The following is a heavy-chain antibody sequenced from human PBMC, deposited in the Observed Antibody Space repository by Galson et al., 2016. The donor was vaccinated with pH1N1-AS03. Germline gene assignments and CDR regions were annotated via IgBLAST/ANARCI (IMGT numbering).Heavy chain of an antibody. D-gene: IGHD6-19*01. Sequence: ETLFRTCGVSGASIKGFFWSWIRQSPGKGLEWMGNIYGAGSATYNTSFKSRRTLSLDTSKNQFSLNLTSVTAADTAVYYCARHTQWLGRAPFDIWGQGTTVTVSS. J-gene: IGHJ3*02. V-gene: IGHV4-59*08. CDR1: GASIKGFF. CDR2: IYGAGSA. CDR3: ARHTQWLGRAPFDI.